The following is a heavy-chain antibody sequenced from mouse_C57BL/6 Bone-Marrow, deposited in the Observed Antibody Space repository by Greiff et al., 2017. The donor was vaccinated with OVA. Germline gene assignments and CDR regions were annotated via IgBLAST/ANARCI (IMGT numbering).Heavy chain of an antibody. Sequence: FTISRDNAKNTLFLQMTSLRSEDTAMYYCARRGWLLNYYYAMDYWGQGTSVTVSS. D-gene: IGHD2-3*01. J-gene: IGHJ4*01. V-gene: IGHV5-17*01. CDR3: ARRGWLLNYYYAMDY.